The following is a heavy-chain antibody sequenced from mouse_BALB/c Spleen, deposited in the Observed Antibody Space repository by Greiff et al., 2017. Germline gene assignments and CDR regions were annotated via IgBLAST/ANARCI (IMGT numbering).Heavy chain of an antibody. D-gene: IGHD2-2*01. CDR3: ARRGYDGGFAY. CDR1: GFNIKDTY. Sequence: VQLQQSGAELVKPGASVKLSCTASGFNIKDTYMHWVKQRPEQGLEWIGRIDPANGNTNYDPKFQGKATITADKSSNTAYLQLSSLTSEDTAVYYCARRGYDGGFAYWGQGTMVTVSA. J-gene: IGHJ3*01. V-gene: IGHV14-3*02. CDR2: IDPANGNT.